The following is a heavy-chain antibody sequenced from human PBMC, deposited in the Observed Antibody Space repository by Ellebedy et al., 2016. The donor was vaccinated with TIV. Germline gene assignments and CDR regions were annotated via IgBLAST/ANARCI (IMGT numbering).Heavy chain of an antibody. D-gene: IGHD1-14*01. Sequence: SETLSLXCSVSGGSISSGRFYWNWIRQPPGKGLEWIGTISNRDRTDYNPSLKSRVFILVDASKNQFFLKLTSVTAADTAVYYCATFNQYYTYLGVWGKGTTVIVSS. CDR2: ISNRDRT. CDR1: GGSISSGRFY. V-gene: IGHV4-39*01. J-gene: IGHJ6*03. CDR3: ATFNQYYTYLGV.